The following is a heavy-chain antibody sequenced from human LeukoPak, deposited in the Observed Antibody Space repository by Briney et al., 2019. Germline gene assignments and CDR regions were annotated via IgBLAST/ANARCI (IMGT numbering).Heavy chain of an antibody. J-gene: IGHJ5*02. CDR1: GGSISSSNW. Sequence: SETLSLTCAVSGGSISSSNWWSWVRQPPGKGLEWIGEIYHSGSTNYNPSLKSRVTISVDKSKNQFSLKLSSVTAADTAVYYCVGYCSGGSCYWFDPWGQGTLVTVSS. CDR2: IYHSGST. V-gene: IGHV4-4*02. CDR3: VGYCSGGSCYWFDP. D-gene: IGHD2-15*01.